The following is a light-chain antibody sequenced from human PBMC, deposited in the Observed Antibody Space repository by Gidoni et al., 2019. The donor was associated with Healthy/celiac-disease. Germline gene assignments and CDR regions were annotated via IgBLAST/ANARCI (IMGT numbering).Light chain of an antibody. V-gene: IGKV1-13*02. CDR3: QQFNSYPLP. J-gene: IGKJ4*01. CDR2: DAS. Sequence: AIQLTQSPSSLSASVGDRVTITCRASQGISSALAWYQQKPGKAPKILIYDASSLESGVPSRFSGSVSGTDFTLTISSLQPEDFATYYCQQFNSYPLPFGGGTQVEIK. CDR1: QGISSA.